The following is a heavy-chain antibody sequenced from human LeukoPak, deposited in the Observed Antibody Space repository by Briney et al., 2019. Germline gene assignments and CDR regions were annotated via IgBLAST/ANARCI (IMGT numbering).Heavy chain of an antibody. CDR2: ISPSGGST. CDR1: GYTFTGYW. D-gene: IGHD5-12*01. V-gene: IGHV1-46*01. Sequence: ASAKVSCKAFGYTFTGYWMHWVRQAPGQGPEWMGVISPSGGSTIYVQKFKGRVTLTRDMSTSTVYMELSSLRSEDTAVYYCARWGYDYGALLVFDYWGQGTLVTVSS. J-gene: IGHJ4*02. CDR3: ARWGYDYGALLVFDY.